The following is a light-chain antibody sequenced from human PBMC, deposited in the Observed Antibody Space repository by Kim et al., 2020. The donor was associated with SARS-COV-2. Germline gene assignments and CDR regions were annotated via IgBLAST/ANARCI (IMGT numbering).Light chain of an antibody. Sequence: SYELTQPPSVSVAPGETASITCGGDNIEAKSVHWYQQRPGQAPLLVIYYDTDRPSGIPERFSGSNSGNTATLTISRVEAGDDAEFFCQVWDSSISQVLFGGGTQLTVL. V-gene: IGLV3-21*04. CDR3: QVWDSSISQVL. CDR2: YDT. J-gene: IGLJ3*02. CDR1: NIEAKS.